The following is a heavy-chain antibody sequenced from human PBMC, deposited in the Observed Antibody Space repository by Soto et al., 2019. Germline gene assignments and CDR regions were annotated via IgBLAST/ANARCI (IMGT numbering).Heavy chain of an antibody. CDR2: ISYSGST. Sequence: SETLSLTYTVSGGSISSSKYYWGWIRQPPGKGLEWIGSISYSGSTYYNPSLKSRVTISVDTSKSQLSLKLNSVTAADTAVYYCAKGVAIAAAGHFDYWGQGTMVTVYS. D-gene: IGHD6-13*01. CDR3: AKGVAIAAAGHFDY. V-gene: IGHV4-39*02. CDR1: GGSISSSKYY. J-gene: IGHJ4*02.